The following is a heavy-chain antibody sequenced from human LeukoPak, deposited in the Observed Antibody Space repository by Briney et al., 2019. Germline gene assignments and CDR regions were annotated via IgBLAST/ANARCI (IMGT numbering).Heavy chain of an antibody. CDR2: IYSGGST. CDR1: GFTVSSNY. Sequence: GGSLRLSCAASGFTVSSNYVSWVRQAPGKGLEWVSVIYSGGSTYYADSVKGRFTISGDNSKNTLYLQMNSLRAEDTAVYYCARDAGYSSSWYKGYYYYGMDVWGQGTTVTVSS. CDR3: ARDAGYSSSWYKGYYYYGMDV. V-gene: IGHV3-53*01. J-gene: IGHJ6*02. D-gene: IGHD6-13*01.